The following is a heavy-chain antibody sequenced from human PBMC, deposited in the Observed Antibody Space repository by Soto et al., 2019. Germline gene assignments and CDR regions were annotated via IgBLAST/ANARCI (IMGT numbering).Heavy chain of an antibody. J-gene: IGHJ3*02. V-gene: IGHV3-21*01. CDR3: ARENGHCTDACNRGAFDI. Sequence: EVQVVESGGGLVKPGGSLRLSCAASGFTFSEYSFLWVRQAPGKGLEWLSFIANGDNHIFYSDSVKGRSTISRDNAKNSVYLQLNSLRADDSAVYYCARENGHCTDACNRGAFDIWGQGTMVTVSS. CDR1: GFTFSEYS. D-gene: IGHD2-2*01. CDR2: IANGDNHI.